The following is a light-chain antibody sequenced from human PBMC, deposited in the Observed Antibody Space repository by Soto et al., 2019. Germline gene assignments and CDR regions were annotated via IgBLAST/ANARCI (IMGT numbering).Light chain of an antibody. CDR3: SSYKTSSTRYV. CDR1: SSDVGGYNS. CDR2: DVS. J-gene: IGLJ1*01. Sequence: QSVLTQPAPVSGSPGQSITISCTGTSSDVGGYNSVSWYQQLPGKAPKLIIYDVSNRPSGVSNRFSGSKSDNTASLTISGLQAEDEADYYCSSYKTSSTRYVFGTGTKVTVL. V-gene: IGLV2-14*01.